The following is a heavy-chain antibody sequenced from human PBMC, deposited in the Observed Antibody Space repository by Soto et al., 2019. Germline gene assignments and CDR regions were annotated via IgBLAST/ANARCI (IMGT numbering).Heavy chain of an antibody. CDR3: ARIAGRVVDY. CDR1: GGTFSSYT. D-gene: IGHD1-26*01. CDR2: IIPILGIA. J-gene: IGHJ4*02. Sequence: QVQLVQSGAEVKKPGSSVKVSCKASGGTFSSYTISWVRQAPGQGLEWMGRIIPILGIANYAQKFQGRVTITADKSTGTAYMELSSVRSENTAVYYCARIAGRVVDYWGQGTLVTVSS. V-gene: IGHV1-69*02.